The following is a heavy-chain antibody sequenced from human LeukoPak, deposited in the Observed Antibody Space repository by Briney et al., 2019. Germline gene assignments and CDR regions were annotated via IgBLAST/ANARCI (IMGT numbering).Heavy chain of an antibody. CDR1: GGSISSYY. Sequence: SETLSLTCTVSGGSISSYYWSWIRQPPGKGLEWIGYIYYSGSTNYNPSLKSRVTISVDTSKNQFSLKLSSVTAADTAVYYCARIPHTYDYGGNGGRGNTRYYYYYMDVWGKGTTVTISS. V-gene: IGHV4-59*01. CDR2: IYYSGST. J-gene: IGHJ6*03. CDR3: ARIPHTYDYGGNGGRGNTRYYYYYMDV. D-gene: IGHD4-23*01.